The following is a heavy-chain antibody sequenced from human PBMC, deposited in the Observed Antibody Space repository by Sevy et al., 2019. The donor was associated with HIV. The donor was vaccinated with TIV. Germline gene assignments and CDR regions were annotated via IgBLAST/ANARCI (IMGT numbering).Heavy chain of an antibody. CDR3: AKDLYYDTSLFDY. D-gene: IGHD3-22*01. J-gene: IGHJ4*02. CDR1: GFTFSIYA. CDR2: ISGSYNST. V-gene: IGHV3-23*01. Sequence: GGSLRLSCAASGFTFSIYAMSWVRQAPGKGLEWVSGISGSYNSTYYAGSVKGRFTISRDNSKNTLYLQMNSLRAEDTAVYYCAKDLYYDTSLFDYWGQGTLVTVSS.